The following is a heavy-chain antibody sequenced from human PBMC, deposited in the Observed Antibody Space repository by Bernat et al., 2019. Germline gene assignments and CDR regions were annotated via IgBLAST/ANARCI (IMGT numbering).Heavy chain of an antibody. V-gene: IGHV3-30*03. CDR3: AMLTTVEP. J-gene: IGHJ5*02. CDR2: VSSDGSDK. CDR1: GFTFSSYG. Sequence: QVRLVESGGGVVQPGRSLRLSCAASGFTFSSYGIHWVRQAPGKGLEWVAVVSSDGSDKHYVDSVKSRFTISRDNSKNTLYLQMNNLRAEDTAVYYCAMLTTVEPWGQGTLVTVSS. D-gene: IGHD4-23*01.